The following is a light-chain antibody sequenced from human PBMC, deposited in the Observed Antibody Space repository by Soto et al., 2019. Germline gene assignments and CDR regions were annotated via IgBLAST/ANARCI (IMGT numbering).Light chain of an antibody. J-gene: IGLJ1*01. CDR1: SGHSSYA. Sequence: QSVLTQSPSASASLGASVKLTCTLSSGHSSYAIAWHQQQPENGPRYLMKLNSDGSHNKGDGIPDRFSGSSSGAERYLTISSLQSEDEADYYCQTWGVFGTGTKLTVL. V-gene: IGLV4-69*01. CDR2: LNSDGSH. CDR3: QTWGV.